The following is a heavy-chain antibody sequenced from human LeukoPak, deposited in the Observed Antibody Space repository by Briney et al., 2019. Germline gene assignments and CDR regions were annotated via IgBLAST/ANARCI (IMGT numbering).Heavy chain of an antibody. D-gene: IGHD4-17*01. CDR1: GFNFSSYS. V-gene: IGHV3-21*01. CDR2: ISSSSSYI. Sequence: SGGSLRLSCAASGFNFSSYSMNWVRQAPPKGLEWVSSISSSSSYIYYADSGKGRFTISRDNAKNSLFLQMNSLRAEDTAVYYCARDWPSRKGFPTVPYFDYWGQGTLVTVSS. CDR3: ARDWPSRKGFPTVPYFDY. J-gene: IGHJ4*02.